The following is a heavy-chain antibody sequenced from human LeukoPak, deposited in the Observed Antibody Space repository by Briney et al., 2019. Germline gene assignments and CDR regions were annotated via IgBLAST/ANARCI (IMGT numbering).Heavy chain of an antibody. D-gene: IGHD3-10*01. V-gene: IGHV1-2*02. CDR3: APSGRGGPYYLDY. CDR2: INPNSGGT. CDR1: GYTFTGYY. J-gene: IGHJ4*02. Sequence: ASVKVSCKTSGYTFTGYYMHWVRQAPGQGLEWMGWINPNSGGTNYAQKFQGRVTMTRDTSISTAYMELSRLRSDDTAVYYCAPSGRGGPYYLDYWGQGTLVTVSS.